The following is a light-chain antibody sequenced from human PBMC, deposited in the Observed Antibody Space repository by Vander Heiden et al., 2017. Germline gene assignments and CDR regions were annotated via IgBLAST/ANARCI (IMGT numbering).Light chain of an antibody. J-gene: IGKJ1*01. CDR2: LGS. CDR1: QSLLHSNGYNY. CDR3: NQAAQTAKT. Sequence: DIVMTQSPVSLPVTPGEPASITCRSSQSLLHSNGYNYLDWYLQKPGQSPQLLIYLGSKRVSGVPDTLSGSGSGTDFTLRISRVEAEDVGVYYCNQAAQTAKTFGQGTKLEIK. V-gene: IGKV2-28*01.